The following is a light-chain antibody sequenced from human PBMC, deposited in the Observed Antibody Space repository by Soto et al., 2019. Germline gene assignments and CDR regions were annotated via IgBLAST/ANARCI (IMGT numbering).Light chain of an antibody. V-gene: IGKV3-20*01. Sequence: EIVLTQSPGSLSLSPGERATLSCRASQSVSSNYLAWYQQKLGQAPMRLIYAASSRATGIPDRFSGSGSGTDFTLTITRLQPEDFAVYSCQHYGSSPHTFGRGTKLEIK. J-gene: IGKJ2*01. CDR2: AAS. CDR1: QSVSSNY. CDR3: QHYGSSPHT.